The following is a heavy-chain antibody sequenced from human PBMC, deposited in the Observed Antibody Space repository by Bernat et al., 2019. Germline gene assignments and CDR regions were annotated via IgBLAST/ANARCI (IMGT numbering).Heavy chain of an antibody. D-gene: IGHD6-13*01. Sequence: QVQLVESGGGVVQPGRSLRLSCAASGFTFSTYGMHWVRQAPGKGLEWVSVIWYDGSNKYYGDSVKGRFTISRDNSKNTLYLQMNSLRAGDTAVYYCARDLYSSNLDYFYGLEVWGQGTTVTVSS. CDR2: IWYDGSNK. J-gene: IGHJ6*02. V-gene: IGHV3-33*01. CDR3: ARDLYSSNLDYFYGLEV. CDR1: GFTFSTYG.